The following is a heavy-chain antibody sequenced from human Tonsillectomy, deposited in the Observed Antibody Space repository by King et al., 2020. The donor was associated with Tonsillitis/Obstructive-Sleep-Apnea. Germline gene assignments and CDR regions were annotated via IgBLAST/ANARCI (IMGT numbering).Heavy chain of an antibody. D-gene: IGHD4-17*01. J-gene: IGHJ4*02. V-gene: IGHV1-69*10. CDR2: IIPILGIA. Sequence: QLVQSGAEVKKPGSSVKVSCKASGGTFSSYAISWVRQAPGQGLEWMGGIIPILGIANYAQKFQGRVTITADKSTSTAYMELSRLRYEDTAVYYCAKRSGDGDYIKPNYFDYWGQGTLVTVSS. CDR1: GGTFSSYA. CDR3: AKRSGDGDYIKPNYFDY.